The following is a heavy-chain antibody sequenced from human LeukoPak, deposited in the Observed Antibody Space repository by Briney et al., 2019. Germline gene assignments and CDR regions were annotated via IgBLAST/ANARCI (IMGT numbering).Heavy chain of an antibody. CDR1: GGSISSGGYY. V-gene: IGHV4-30-2*01. Sequence: SETLSLTCTVSGGSISSGGYYWSWIRQPPGKGLEWIGYIYHSGSTYYNPSLKSRVTISVDRSKNQFSLKLSSVTAADTAVYYCARNSGSYHTRIGAFDIWGQGTMVTVSS. D-gene: IGHD1-26*01. CDR2: IYHSGST. CDR3: ARNSGSYHTRIGAFDI. J-gene: IGHJ3*02.